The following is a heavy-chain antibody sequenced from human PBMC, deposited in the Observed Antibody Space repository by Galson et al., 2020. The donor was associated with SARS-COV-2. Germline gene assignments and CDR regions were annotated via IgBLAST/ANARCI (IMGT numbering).Heavy chain of an antibody. CDR1: GGSIGSGGYF. CDR3: AGDRGMYSSSSLDC. D-gene: IGHD6-6*01. J-gene: IGHJ4*02. V-gene: IGHV4-31*03. CDR2: IYHTGTT. Sequence: SETLSLTCTVSGGSIGSGGYFWTWIRQHPGKGLEWIGYIYHTGTTCYNPSLESRVIISVDKSKNQFSLRLNSVTAADTAVYYCAGDRGMYSSSSLDCWGQGILVTVSS.